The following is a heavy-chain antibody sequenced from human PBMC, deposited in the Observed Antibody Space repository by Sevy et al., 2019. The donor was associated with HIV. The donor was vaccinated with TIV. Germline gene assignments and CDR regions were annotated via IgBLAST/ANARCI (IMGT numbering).Heavy chain of an antibody. CDR1: GFTFSSYE. D-gene: IGHD4-17*01. V-gene: IGHV3-48*03. CDR2: ISSSGSTI. CDR3: ARDLAYGDYFDY. J-gene: IGHJ4*02. Sequence: GGSLRLSCAASGFTFSSYEMNWVRQAPGKGLEWVSYISSSGSTIYHADSVKGRFTISRDNAKNSLYLQMNSLRAEDTAVYYCARDLAYGDYFDYWGQGTLVTVSS.